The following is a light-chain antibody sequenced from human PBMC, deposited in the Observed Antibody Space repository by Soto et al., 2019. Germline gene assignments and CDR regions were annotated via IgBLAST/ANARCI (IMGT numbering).Light chain of an antibody. CDR2: DAS. V-gene: IGKV1-5*01. CDR1: QTISSW. CDR3: QQYNSYSRLT. J-gene: IGKJ4*01. Sequence: DIQMTQSPSTLSGSVGDGVTITCRASQTISSWLAWYQQKPGKAPNLLIYDASTLKSGVPSRFSGSGSGTEFALTISSLQPDDFATYYCQQYNSYSRLTFGGGTKVDIK.